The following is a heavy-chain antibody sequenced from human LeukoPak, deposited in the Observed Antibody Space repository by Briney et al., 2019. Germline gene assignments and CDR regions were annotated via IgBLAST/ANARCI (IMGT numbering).Heavy chain of an antibody. CDR3: ARAYNSAYGGQFFDS. J-gene: IGHJ4*02. CDR2: IRPNNGDT. D-gene: IGHD5-18*01. V-gene: IGHV1-2*02. Sequence: ASVKVSCKASGYTFTGNSIHWVRQAPGQGLECMGWIRPNNGDTNYAQQFRGRVTMTRDTSSSTAYMELSGLRSDDTAVYYCARAYNSAYGGQFFDSWGQGTLVAVSS. CDR1: GYTFTGNS.